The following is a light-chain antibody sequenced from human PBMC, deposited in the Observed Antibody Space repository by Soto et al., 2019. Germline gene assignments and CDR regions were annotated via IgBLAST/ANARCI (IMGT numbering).Light chain of an antibody. CDR2: DVS. Sequence: SALTQPVSVSGSPGESITISCTGTSRDVGAYNYVSWYQQHPGTAPKLIMYDVSNRPSGVSNRFSGSKSGNTASLTISGLQAEDEADYYCCSYSGTSTYVFAAGTKLTVL. V-gene: IGLV2-14*01. J-gene: IGLJ1*01. CDR3: CSYSGTSTYV. CDR1: SRDVGAYNY.